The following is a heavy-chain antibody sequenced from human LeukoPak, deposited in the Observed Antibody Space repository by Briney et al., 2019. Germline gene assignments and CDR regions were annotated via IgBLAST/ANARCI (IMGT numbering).Heavy chain of an antibody. CDR2: IKSKTDGGTT. D-gene: IGHD6-19*01. V-gene: IGHV3-15*01. J-gene: IGHJ4*02. Sequence: GGSLRLFSAASGFTFSNAWMSWVRQAPGKGLEWVGRIKSKTDGGTTDYAAPVKGRFTISRDDSKNTLYLQMNSLKTEDTAVYYCTTRNFSSGWILFDYWGQGTLVTVSS. CDR3: TTRNFSSGWILFDY. CDR1: GFTFSNAW.